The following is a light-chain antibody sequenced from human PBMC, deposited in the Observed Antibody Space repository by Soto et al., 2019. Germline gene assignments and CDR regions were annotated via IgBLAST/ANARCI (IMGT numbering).Light chain of an antibody. CDR2: AAS. CDR3: QKLDSYPLS. V-gene: IGKV1-9*01. Sequence: DIQLTQSPSFLSASVGDRVTITCRASQGISSYLAWYQQKPGKAPNLLIYAASTLQSGVASRFSGSGFGTEFTLTISGLQHKDFAVYYCQKLDSYPLSFGGGTKVEIK. CDR1: QGISSY. J-gene: IGKJ4*01.